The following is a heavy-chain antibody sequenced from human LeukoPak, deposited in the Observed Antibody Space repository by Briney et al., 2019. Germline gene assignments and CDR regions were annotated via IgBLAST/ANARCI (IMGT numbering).Heavy chain of an antibody. D-gene: IGHD6-13*01. Sequence: GGSLRPSCAASGLTVADYGMSWVRQAPRKGLEWVSGIDWSGESTSYADSVKGRFTISRDNSENTLYLHMNNLRAQDTALYYCARDLSASWYSLGFWGRGTLVTVSS. CDR2: IDWSGEST. V-gene: IGHV3-20*04. CDR3: ARDLSASWYSLGF. CDR1: GLTVADYG. J-gene: IGHJ4*02.